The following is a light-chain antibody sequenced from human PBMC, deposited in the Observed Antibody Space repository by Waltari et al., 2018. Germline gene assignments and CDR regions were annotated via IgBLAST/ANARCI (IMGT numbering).Light chain of an antibody. Sequence: EIVLTQSPATLSLSPGERATLPCRASQSVSNYLAWYQQKPGQAPRLLIYAASNRATGIPARFSGSGSGTDFTLTISSLEPEDFAVYYCQQRGNWPRITFGQGTRLEIK. CDR3: QQRGNWPRIT. J-gene: IGKJ5*01. CDR2: AAS. CDR1: QSVSNY. V-gene: IGKV3-11*01.